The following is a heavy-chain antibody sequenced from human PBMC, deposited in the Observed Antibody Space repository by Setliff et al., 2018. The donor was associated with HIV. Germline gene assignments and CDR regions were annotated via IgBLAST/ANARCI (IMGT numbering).Heavy chain of an antibody. J-gene: IGHJ4*02. D-gene: IGHD6-13*01. CDR2: VNSDGSSK. CDR1: GFTFRNYW. Sequence: PGGSLRLSCVASGFTFRNYWMHWVRQAPGKGLVWVSRVNSDGSSKTYADSVKDRFTISRDNAKNSLYLQMNSLRAEDTAVYYCARDHGAAGVGYFDYWGQGTLVTVS. CDR3: ARDHGAAGVGYFDY. V-gene: IGHV3-74*01.